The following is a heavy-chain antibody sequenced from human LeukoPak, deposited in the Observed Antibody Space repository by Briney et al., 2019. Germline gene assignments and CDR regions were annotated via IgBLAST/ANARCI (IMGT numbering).Heavy chain of an antibody. J-gene: IGHJ4*02. CDR2: ISGRSSTI. Sequence: GGSLRLSCAASAFTFSDYSMNWVRQAPGKGLEWISYISGRSSTIYYADSVRGRFTISRDNAKNSMYLQMNSLRAEDTAVYYCARGLGYCSTTTCLLPFDYWGQGTLVTVSS. CDR1: AFTFSDYS. V-gene: IGHV3-48*01. D-gene: IGHD2-2*01. CDR3: ARGLGYCSTTTCLLPFDY.